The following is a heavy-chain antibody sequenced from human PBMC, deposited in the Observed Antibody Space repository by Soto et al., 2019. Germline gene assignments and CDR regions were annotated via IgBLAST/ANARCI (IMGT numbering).Heavy chain of an antibody. CDR2: IVPVFGTP. Sequence: SVKVSCKASGGTFRNSAISWVRQAPGQGLEWMGGIVPVFGTPTYAQKFHGRVTITADESTSTAYMELSSLRSEDTAVYYCARWAGFCGSNYCYTPFDYWGQGTQVTVSS. CDR3: ARWAGFCGSNYCYTPFDY. CDR1: GGTFRNSA. J-gene: IGHJ4*02. D-gene: IGHD2-2*02. V-gene: IGHV1-69*13.